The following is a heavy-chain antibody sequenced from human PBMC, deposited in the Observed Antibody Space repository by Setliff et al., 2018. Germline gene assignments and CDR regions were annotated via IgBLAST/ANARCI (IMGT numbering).Heavy chain of an antibody. D-gene: IGHD3-22*01. CDR1: GSNVSTNF. Sequence: GGSLRLSCATSGSNVSTNFMSWVRQAPGKGLECVSVIYNNGATYYADSVRGRFIISRDNSKNTLYLQMNRLRREDTAVYFCAMEAGFWAHYEYYMDVWGKGTTVTVSS. V-gene: IGHV3-66*02. CDR3: AMEAGFWAHYEYYMDV. CDR2: IYNNGAT. J-gene: IGHJ6*03.